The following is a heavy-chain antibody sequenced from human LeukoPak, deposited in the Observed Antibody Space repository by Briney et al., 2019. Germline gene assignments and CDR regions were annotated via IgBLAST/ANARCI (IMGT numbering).Heavy chain of an antibody. CDR2: MNPNSGNT. CDR3: ARGSYYGSGSYYLTFDY. J-gene: IGHJ4*02. CDR1: GFTFTSYD. D-gene: IGHD3-10*01. V-gene: IGHV1-8*01. Sequence: ASVKVSCKASGFTFTSYDINWVRQATGQGLEWMGWMNPNSGNTGYAQKFQGRVTMTRNTSISTAYMELSSLRSEDTAVYYCARGSYYGSGSYYLTFDYWGQGTLVTVSS.